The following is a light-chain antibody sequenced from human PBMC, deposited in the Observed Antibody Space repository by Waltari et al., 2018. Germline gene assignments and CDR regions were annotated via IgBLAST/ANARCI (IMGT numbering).Light chain of an antibody. CDR1: KLGDKY. CDR3: QAWDSSTGVV. V-gene: IGLV3-1*01. CDR2: QDS. Sequence: SYELTQPPSVSVSPGQTASITCSGDKLGDKYACWYQQKPGQSPGLVIYQDSKRPAGLPARFSGSNSGNTATLTISGTQAMDEADYYCQAWDSSTGVVFGGGTKLTVL. J-gene: IGLJ2*01.